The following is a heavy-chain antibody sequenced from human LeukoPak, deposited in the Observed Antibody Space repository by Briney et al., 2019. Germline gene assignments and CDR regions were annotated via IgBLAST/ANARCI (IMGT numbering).Heavy chain of an antibody. Sequence: PGGSLRLSCAASGFTVSSNYMSWVRQAPGKGLEWVSGISGSGGGTYYADFVKGRFAISRDNSKNTLYLQMNSLRAEDSALYYCVQEGPRGLAFDVWGQGTRVTVSS. CDR2: ISGSGGGT. CDR3: VQEGPRGLAFDV. J-gene: IGHJ3*01. V-gene: IGHV3-23*01. CDR1: GFTVSSNY.